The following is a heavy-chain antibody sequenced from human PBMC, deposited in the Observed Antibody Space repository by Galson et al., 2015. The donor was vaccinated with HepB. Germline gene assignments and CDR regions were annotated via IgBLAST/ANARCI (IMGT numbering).Heavy chain of an antibody. D-gene: IGHD3-22*01. Sequence: SLRLSCAASGFTFSSYWMSWVRQAPGKWLEWVANIKQDGSEKYYVDSVKGRFTISRDNAKNSLYLQMNSLRAEDTAVYYCARDSGYYDFDYWGQGTLVTVSS. CDR1: GFTFSSYW. V-gene: IGHV3-7*03. J-gene: IGHJ4*02. CDR2: IKQDGSEK. CDR3: ARDSGYYDFDY.